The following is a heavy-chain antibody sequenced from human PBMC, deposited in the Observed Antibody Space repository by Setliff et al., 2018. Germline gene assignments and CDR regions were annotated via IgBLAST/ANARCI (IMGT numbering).Heavy chain of an antibody. CDR1: GYSISSGYY. CDR3: TVYNTGSSKDHY. J-gene: IGHJ4*02. CDR2: IYHSGRT. V-gene: IGHV4-38-2*01. Sequence: PSETLSLTCAVSGYSISSGYYWGWIRQPPGKGLEWIGSIYHSGRTYYNPSLKSRVIILVDTSKNQFSLKLSSVTAADTALYYCTVYNTGSSKDHYWGQGTPVTVSS. D-gene: IGHD2-8*02.